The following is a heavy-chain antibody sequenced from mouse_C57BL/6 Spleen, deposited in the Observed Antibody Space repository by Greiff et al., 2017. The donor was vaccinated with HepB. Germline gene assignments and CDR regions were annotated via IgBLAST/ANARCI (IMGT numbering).Heavy chain of an antibody. CDR1: GYTFTDYY. CDR2: INPNNGGT. CDR3: ARWWDGY. D-gene: IGHD1-1*02. V-gene: IGHV1-26*01. Sequence: EVQLQQSGPELVKPGASVKISCKASGYTFTDYYMNWVKQSHGKSLEWIGDINPNNGGTSYNQKFKGKATLTVDKSSSTAYMERRSLTSEDSAVYYCARWWDGYWGQGTTLTVSS. J-gene: IGHJ2*01.